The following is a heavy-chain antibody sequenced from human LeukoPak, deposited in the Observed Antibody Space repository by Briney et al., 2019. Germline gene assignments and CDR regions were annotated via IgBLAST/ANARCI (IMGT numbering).Heavy chain of an antibody. CDR3: ARALYHTFDY. CDR1: GYTFTSYY. D-gene: IGHD2-2*01. CDR2: INPSGDPT. V-gene: IGHV1-46*01. J-gene: IGHJ4*02. Sequence: ASVKVSCKASGYTFTSYYMHWVRQAPGPGLEWVGIINPSGDPTTYAQKFQGRVTMTTDTSTSTAYMELRSLRSDDTAVYYCARALYHTFDYWGQGTLVTVSS.